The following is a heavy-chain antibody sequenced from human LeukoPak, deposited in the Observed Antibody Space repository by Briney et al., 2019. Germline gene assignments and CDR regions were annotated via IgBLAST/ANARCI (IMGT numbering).Heavy chain of an antibody. Sequence: GGSLRLSCAASGFTFSSYGMHWVRQAPGKGLEWVAVIWYDGSNKYYADSVKGRFTISRDNSKNTLYLQMNCLRAEDTAVYYCATQAKAAHFDYWGQGTLVTVSS. CDR3: ATQAKAAHFDY. CDR2: IWYDGSNK. CDR1: GFTFSSYG. J-gene: IGHJ4*02. V-gene: IGHV3-33*01. D-gene: IGHD6-6*01.